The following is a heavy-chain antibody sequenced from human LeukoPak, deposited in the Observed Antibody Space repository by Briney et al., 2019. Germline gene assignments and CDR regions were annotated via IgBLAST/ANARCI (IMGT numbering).Heavy chain of an antibody. J-gene: IGHJ4*02. CDR2: ISYDGSIK. CDR1: GFTFSSYA. Sequence: GGSLRLSCAASGFTFSSYAMHWVRQAPGKGLEWVAVISYDGSIKYYADSVKGRFTTTRDNSKNMLYLQMNSLSAEDTAVYYCARGPGYSSGWYVLSVDYWGQGTLVTVSS. V-gene: IGHV3-30-3*01. CDR3: ARGPGYSSGWYVLSVDY. D-gene: IGHD6-19*01.